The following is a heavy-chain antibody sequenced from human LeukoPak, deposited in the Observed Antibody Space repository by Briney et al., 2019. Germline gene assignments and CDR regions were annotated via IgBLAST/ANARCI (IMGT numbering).Heavy chain of an antibody. D-gene: IGHD3-3*01. Sequence: GGSLRLSCAASGFTFEDYAMHWVRQAPGKGLEWVSLIRGDGGNIYYADSVKGRFTISRDNSKNSLYLQMNSLRTEDTALYYCAKDLPQYYDFWSGYYGGFDYWGQGTLVTVSS. J-gene: IGHJ4*02. V-gene: IGHV3-43*02. CDR3: AKDLPQYYDFWSGYYGGFDY. CDR1: GFTFEDYA. CDR2: IRGDGGNI.